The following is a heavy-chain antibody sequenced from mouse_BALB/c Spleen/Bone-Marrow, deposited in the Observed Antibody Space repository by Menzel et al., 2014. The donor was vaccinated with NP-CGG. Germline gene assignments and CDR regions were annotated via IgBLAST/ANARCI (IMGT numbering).Heavy chain of an antibody. CDR2: IDPSDSET. Sequence: QVQLQQSGAELVKPGAPVKLSCKASGYTFTNYWMNWVKQRPGRGLEWIGRIDPSDSETHYNQKFKDKATLTVDKSPSTAYIQLSSLTSEDSAVYYCARSGGNYVSFAYWGQGTLVTVSA. V-gene: IGHV1-69*02. D-gene: IGHD2-1*01. J-gene: IGHJ3*01. CDR1: GYTFTNYW. CDR3: ARSGGNYVSFAY.